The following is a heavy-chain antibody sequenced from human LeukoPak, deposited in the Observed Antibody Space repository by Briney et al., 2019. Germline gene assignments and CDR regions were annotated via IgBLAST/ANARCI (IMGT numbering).Heavy chain of an antibody. Sequence: ASVKVSCKVSGYTLTELSMHWVRQAPGKGLEWMGGFDPEDGETIYAQKFQGRVTMTEDTSTDTAYMELSSLRSEDTAVYYCARVGGHCSSTSCYRHAFDIWGQGTMVTVSS. CDR3: ARVGGHCSSTSCYRHAFDI. CDR2: FDPEDGET. D-gene: IGHD2-2*02. CDR1: GYTLTELS. J-gene: IGHJ3*02. V-gene: IGHV1-24*01.